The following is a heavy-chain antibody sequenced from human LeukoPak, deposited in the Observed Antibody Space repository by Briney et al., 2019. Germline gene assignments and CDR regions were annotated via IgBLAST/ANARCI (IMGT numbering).Heavy chain of an antibody. J-gene: IGHJ5*02. CDR1: GVSISSYY. Sequence: PSETLSLTCTVSGVSISSYYWSWIRQPPGKGLELIGYIYYSGSTNYNPSLKSRVTISVDTSKYQLPLKLSSVTAADTAVCYCARFSVAAAGTGWFDPWGQGTLVTVSA. V-gene: IGHV4-59*01. CDR3: ARFSVAAAGTGWFDP. D-gene: IGHD6-13*01. CDR2: IYYSGST.